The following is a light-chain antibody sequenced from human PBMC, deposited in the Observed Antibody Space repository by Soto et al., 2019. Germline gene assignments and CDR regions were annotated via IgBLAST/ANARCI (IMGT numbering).Light chain of an antibody. CDR1: QSVSNNF. J-gene: IGKJ1*01. V-gene: IGKV3-20*01. CDR2: GAS. CDR3: QRYDSLRT. Sequence: EIVLTQSPGTLSLSPGERATLSCRASQSVSNNFLAWYQQKPGQAPRLLIYGASNRATGIPDRFSGSGSGTDLTLTITRLEPEDFAMYYCQRYDSLRTFGQGTKVDIK.